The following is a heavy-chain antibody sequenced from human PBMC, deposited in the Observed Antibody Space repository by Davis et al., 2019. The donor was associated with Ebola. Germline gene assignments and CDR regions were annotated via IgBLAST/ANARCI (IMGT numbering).Heavy chain of an antibody. D-gene: IGHD1-26*01. J-gene: IGHJ4*02. CDR3: ARGGGSSKRTMGY. V-gene: IGHV1-2*04. CDR1: GYTFTGYY. CDR2: INPNSGGT. Sequence: ASVKVSCKASGYTFTGYYMHWVRRAPGQGLEWMGWINPNSGGTNYAQKFQGWVTMTRDTSISTAYMELSRLRSDDTAVYYCARGGGSSKRTMGYWGQGTLVTVSS.